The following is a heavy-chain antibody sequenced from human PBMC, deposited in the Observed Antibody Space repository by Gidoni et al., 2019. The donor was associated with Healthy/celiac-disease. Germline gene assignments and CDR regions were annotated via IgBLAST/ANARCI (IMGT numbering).Heavy chain of an antibody. V-gene: IGHV1-69*06. D-gene: IGHD3-22*01. Sequence: QVQLVQSGAEVKKPGSSVRVSCTVSGGTFRTYAISWLRQAPGHGLEWLGGIIPIFGTANYAHKFQGRVTITADKSTRTAYMELSSLRSEDTAVYYCARAFHYDSSGYSGAFDIWGQGTMVTVSS. CDR1: GGTFRTYA. CDR3: ARAFHYDSSGYSGAFDI. J-gene: IGHJ3*02. CDR2: IIPIFGTA.